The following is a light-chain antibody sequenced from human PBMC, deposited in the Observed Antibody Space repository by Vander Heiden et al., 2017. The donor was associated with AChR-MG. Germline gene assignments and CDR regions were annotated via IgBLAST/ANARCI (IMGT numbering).Light chain of an antibody. J-gene: IGLJ2*01. Sequence: YVLTQPPPVPVAQGRTARITSGGDNIESKSETCYQQKPGQAPVLVVYDDSDRPSGIPERFSGSNSGDTATLIISRVEAGDEADYACQVWDNSDVIFGGGTKLTVL. V-gene: IGLV3-21*02. CDR3: QVWDNSDVI. CDR1: NIESKS. CDR2: DDS.